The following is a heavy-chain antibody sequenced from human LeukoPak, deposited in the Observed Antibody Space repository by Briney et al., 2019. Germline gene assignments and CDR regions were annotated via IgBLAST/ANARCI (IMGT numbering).Heavy chain of an antibody. J-gene: IGHJ4*02. Sequence: PGGSLRLSCAASGFTVSSTYMSWVRQAPGKGLEWVSVIYSGGSTYYADSVKGRFTISRDNSKNTLYLQMNSLRAEDPAVYYCARGIQLWSDYWGQGTLVTVSS. D-gene: IGHD5-18*01. CDR3: ARGIQLWSDY. V-gene: IGHV3-53*01. CDR2: IYSGGST. CDR1: GFTVSSTY.